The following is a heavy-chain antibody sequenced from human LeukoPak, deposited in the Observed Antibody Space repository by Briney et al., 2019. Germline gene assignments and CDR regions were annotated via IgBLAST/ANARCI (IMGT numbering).Heavy chain of an antibody. Sequence: PGGSLRLSCAASGFTVSSNYMSWVRQAPGKGLEWVSVIYSGGSTYYADSVKGRFTISRDNPKNTLYLQMNSLRAEDTAVYYCARFYCSSTSCYSGHFDYWGQGTLVTVSS. CDR3: ARFYCSSTSCYSGHFDY. J-gene: IGHJ4*02. V-gene: IGHV3-53*01. CDR2: IYSGGST. CDR1: GFTVSSNY. D-gene: IGHD2-2*01.